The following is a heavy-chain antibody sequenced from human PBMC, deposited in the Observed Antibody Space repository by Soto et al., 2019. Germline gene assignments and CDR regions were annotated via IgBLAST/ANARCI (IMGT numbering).Heavy chain of an antibody. V-gene: IGHV3-48*01. Sequence: GGSLRLSCAASGFTFSTYSMNWVRQAPGKGLEWVSYISSSSTIYYADSVKGRFTISRDNSKNTLYLQMNSLRAEDTAVYYCAYSSTPFDYWGQGTLVTVSS. CDR3: AYSSTPFDY. D-gene: IGHD6-13*01. CDR1: GFTFSTYS. J-gene: IGHJ4*02. CDR2: ISSSSTI.